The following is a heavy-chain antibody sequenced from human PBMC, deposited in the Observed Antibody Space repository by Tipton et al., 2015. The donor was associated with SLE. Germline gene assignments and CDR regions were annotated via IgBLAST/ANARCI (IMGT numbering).Heavy chain of an antibody. CDR2: IYYSGST. J-gene: IGHJ4*02. CDR1: GGSISSYY. D-gene: IGHD3-22*01. CDR3: ARLGYYDSTAGY. V-gene: IGHV4-59*12. Sequence: TLSLTCTVSGGSISSYYWSWIRQPPGKGLEWIGYIYYSGSTNYNPSLKSRVTISVDTPKNQFSLKLSSVTAADTAVYYCARLGYYDSTAGYWGQGTLVTVSS.